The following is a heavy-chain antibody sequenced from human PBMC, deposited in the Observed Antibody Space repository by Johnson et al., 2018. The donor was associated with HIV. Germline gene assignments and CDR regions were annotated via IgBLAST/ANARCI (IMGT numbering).Heavy chain of an antibody. V-gene: IGHV3-33*06. CDR3: AKDRWVGVGDAFDI. D-gene: IGHD2-15*01. CDR2: IWYDGINT. Sequence: QVQLVESGGGVVQPGRSLRLSCAAFGFTFSSYGIHWVRQAPGKGLEWVAVIWYDGINTYYADSVKGRFTISRDNSKNTLYLQMNSLRAEDTAVYYCAKDRWVGVGDAFDIWGQGTMVNVSS. J-gene: IGHJ3*02. CDR1: GFTFSSYG.